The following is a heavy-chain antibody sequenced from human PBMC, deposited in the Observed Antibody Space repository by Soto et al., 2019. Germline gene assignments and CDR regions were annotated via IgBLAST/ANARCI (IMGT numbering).Heavy chain of an antibody. CDR2: INHSGST. Sequence: PSETLSLTCAFYGWSFSGYYWSWIRQPPGKGLEWIGEINHSGSTNYNPSLKSRVTISVDTSKNQFSLKLSSVTAADTAVYYCARAGYSSSSHFDYWGQGTLVTVSS. CDR3: ARAGYSSSSHFDY. V-gene: IGHV4-34*01. CDR1: GWSFSGYY. D-gene: IGHD6-13*01. J-gene: IGHJ4*02.